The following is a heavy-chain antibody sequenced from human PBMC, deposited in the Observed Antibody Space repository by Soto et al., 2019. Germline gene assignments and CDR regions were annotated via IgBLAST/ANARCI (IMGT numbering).Heavy chain of an antibody. CDR2: IISIFGTA. V-gene: IGHV1-69*01. D-gene: IGHD1-26*01. CDR1: GGTFSSSS. J-gene: IGHJ4*02. Sequence: QVQLVQSGAEVKQPGSSVKVSCKASGGTFSSSSINWVRQAPGQGLEWMGEIISIFGTANYAQKFQGRVTITADESTSTAYMELSSLRSEDTAVYYCARDGGRHSGGIDYWGQGTLVTVSS. CDR3: ARDGGRHSGGIDY.